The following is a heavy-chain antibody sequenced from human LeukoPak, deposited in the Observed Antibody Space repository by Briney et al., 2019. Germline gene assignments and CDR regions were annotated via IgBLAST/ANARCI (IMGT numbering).Heavy chain of an antibody. J-gene: IGHJ4*02. CDR2: INPSGGST. V-gene: IGHV1-46*01. D-gene: IGHD3-22*01. CDR3: ARGRKDYHDSIGYSPRATVAAFDY. CDR1: GYTFTSYY. Sequence: GASVKVSCKASGYTFTSYYFHLVRQAPGQRLEWMGIINPSGGSTSYPQKFQGRVSMTRDMSTSTVYMDLSSLRSEDTAVYYCARGRKDYHDSIGYSPRATVAAFDYWGQGTLVTVSS.